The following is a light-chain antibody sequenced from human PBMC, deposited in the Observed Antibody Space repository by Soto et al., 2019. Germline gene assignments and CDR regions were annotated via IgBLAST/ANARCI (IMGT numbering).Light chain of an antibody. CDR3: QQYSSVWT. Sequence: EIVLTQSPGTLSLSPGERATLYCRASQSFSSNYLAWYQQKPGQAPRILIYGATTRATGIPDRFSGSESGTDFTLTISRLEPEDSAVYYCQQYSSVWTFGQGTKVDIK. CDR2: GAT. J-gene: IGKJ1*01. V-gene: IGKV3-20*01. CDR1: QSFSSNY.